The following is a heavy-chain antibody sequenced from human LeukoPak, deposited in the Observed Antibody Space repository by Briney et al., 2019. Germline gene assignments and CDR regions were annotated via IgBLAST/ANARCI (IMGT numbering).Heavy chain of an antibody. CDR2: IHHSGST. V-gene: IGHV4-38-2*01. Sequence: SETLSPTCAVSGYSISSGYYWGWIRQPPGKGLEWIGSIHHSGSTYYNPSLNSRVTISVDTSKNQFSLKLSSVTAADTAVYYCARHVDTMIVVVITQFDYWGQGTLVTVSS. D-gene: IGHD3-22*01. J-gene: IGHJ4*02. CDR1: GYSISSGYY. CDR3: ARHVDTMIVVVITQFDY.